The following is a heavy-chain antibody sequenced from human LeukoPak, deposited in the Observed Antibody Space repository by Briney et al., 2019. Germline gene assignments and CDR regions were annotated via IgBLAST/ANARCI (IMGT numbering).Heavy chain of an antibody. D-gene: IGHD5-18*01. Sequence: GGSLRLSCTASGFTFSSYAMSWVRQAPGKRLEWVSTISGSGGGTYYADSVRGRFTISRDNSKNTLYVQMNSLRAEDTAVYYCAKERGVMDTAMPSSDYWGQGTLVTVSS. J-gene: IGHJ4*02. CDR3: AKERGVMDTAMPSSDY. V-gene: IGHV3-23*01. CDR2: ISGSGGGT. CDR1: GFTFSSYA.